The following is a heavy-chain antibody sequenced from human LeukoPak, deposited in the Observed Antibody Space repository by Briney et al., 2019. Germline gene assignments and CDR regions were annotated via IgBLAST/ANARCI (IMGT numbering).Heavy chain of an antibody. Sequence: SETLSLTCTVSGGSISSYYWSWIRQPAGKGLEWIGRIHTSGSTDYNPSLKSRVTMSVDTSKNQFSLKLSSVTAADTAVYFCAREGSMTASPFVSNDYWGQGTLVTVSS. CDR3: AREGSMTASPFVSNDY. D-gene: IGHD6-6*01. V-gene: IGHV4-4*07. J-gene: IGHJ4*02. CDR1: GGSISSYY. CDR2: IHTSGST.